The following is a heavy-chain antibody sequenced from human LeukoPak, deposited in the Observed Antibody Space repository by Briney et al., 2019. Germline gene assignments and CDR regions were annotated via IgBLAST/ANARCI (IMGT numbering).Heavy chain of an antibody. J-gene: IGHJ4*02. V-gene: IGHV3-30*18. CDR1: GFDFSKYG. D-gene: IGHD3-9*01. CDR2: TSYDASQK. Sequence: PGRSLRLSCAASGFDFSKYGMHWVRRAPGQGLQWVAVTSYDASQKYYADFVRGRFIISRDNTKDTLYLDMNSLGNDDTAVYYCGKTGYGTGWQPDFWGQGTVVIVSP. CDR3: GKTGYGTGWQPDF.